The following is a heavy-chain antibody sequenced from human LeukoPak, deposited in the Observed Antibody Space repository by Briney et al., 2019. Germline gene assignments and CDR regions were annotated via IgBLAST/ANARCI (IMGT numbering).Heavy chain of an antibody. J-gene: IGHJ3*02. CDR2: INHSGST. V-gene: IGHV4-34*01. CDR1: GGSFSGYY. Sequence: PSETLSLTCAVYGGSFSGYYWSWIRQPPGEGLEWIGEINHSGSTNYNPSLKSRVTISVDTSKNQFSLKLSSVTAADTAVYYCASLWPYQLSAFDIWGQGTMVTASS. CDR3: ASLWPYQLSAFDI. D-gene: IGHD2-2*01.